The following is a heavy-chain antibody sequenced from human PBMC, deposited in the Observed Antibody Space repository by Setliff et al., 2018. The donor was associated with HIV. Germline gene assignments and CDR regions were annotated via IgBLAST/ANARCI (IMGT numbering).Heavy chain of an antibody. J-gene: IGHJ6*03. Sequence: KPSETLSLTCTVSAGSIRSSTYYWAWIRQPPGKGLEWIGTIYYSGSTHHNPSLESRVATSVDTSKNQFSLKLSSVTAADTAVYYCARIVRWELVATSTFFYYYMDVWGKGTTVTVSS. D-gene: IGHD1-26*01. CDR2: IYYSGST. V-gene: IGHV4-39*01. CDR3: ARIVRWELVATSTFFYYYMDV. CDR1: AGSIRSSTYY.